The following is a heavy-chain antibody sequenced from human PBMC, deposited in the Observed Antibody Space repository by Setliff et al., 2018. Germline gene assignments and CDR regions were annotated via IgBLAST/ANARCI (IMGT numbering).Heavy chain of an antibody. CDR3: ARRYNFWSGYLDY. Sequence: GGSLRLSCAASGFTFSSYEMNWVRQAPGKGLEWVANIKQDGSEKYYMDSVKGRFTISRDNAKNSVYLQMNSLRADDTAVYYCARRYNFWSGYLDYWGQGTLVTVSS. V-gene: IGHV3-7*01. D-gene: IGHD3-3*01. CDR2: IKQDGSEK. J-gene: IGHJ4*02. CDR1: GFTFSSYE.